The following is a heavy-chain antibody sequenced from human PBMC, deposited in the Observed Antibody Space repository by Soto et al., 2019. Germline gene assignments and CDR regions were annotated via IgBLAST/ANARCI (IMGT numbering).Heavy chain of an antibody. V-gene: IGHV1-69*06. CDR3: ATKGEDSRYDSDRAIGY. CDR1: GGTFSSYA. Sequence: SVKVSCKASGGTFSSYAISWVRQAPGQGLEWMGGFIPIFGTANYAQKFQGRVTITADKSTRTAYMELSSLRSEDTAVYYCATKGEDSRYDSDRAIGYWGQGTLVTVSS. D-gene: IGHD3-16*01. J-gene: IGHJ4*02. CDR2: FIPIFGTA.